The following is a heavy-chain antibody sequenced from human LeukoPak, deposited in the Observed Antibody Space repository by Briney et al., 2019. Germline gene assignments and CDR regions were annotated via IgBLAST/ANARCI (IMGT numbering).Heavy chain of an antibody. V-gene: IGHV3-21*01. J-gene: IGHJ4*02. CDR1: GFTFNSYS. CDR2: ISSSSNYI. Sequence: PGGSLRLSCAASGFTFNSYSMNWVRQAPGKGLEWVSSISSSSNYICYADSVKGRFTISRDNAKNSLYLQMNSLRAEDTAVYYCARDRSSGWYIFDYWGQGTLVTVSS. CDR3: ARDRSSGWYIFDY. D-gene: IGHD6-19*01.